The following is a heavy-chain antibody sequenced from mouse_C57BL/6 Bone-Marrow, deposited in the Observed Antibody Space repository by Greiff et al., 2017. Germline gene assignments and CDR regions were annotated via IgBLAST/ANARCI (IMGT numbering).Heavy chain of an antibody. CDR3: TRIAY. V-gene: IGHV14-4*01. CDR2: IDPENGDT. J-gene: IGHJ3*01. Sequence: EVQLQQSGAELVRPGASVKLSCTASGFNIKDDYMHWVKQRPEQGLEWIGWIDPENGDTAYASKFQGKATITGDTSSNTPYLQLSSLTSEDTSVYYCTRIAYWGQGTLVTVSA. CDR1: GFNIKDDY.